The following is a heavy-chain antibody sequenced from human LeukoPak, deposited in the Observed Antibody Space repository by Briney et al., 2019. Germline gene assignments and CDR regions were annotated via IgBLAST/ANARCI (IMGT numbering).Heavy chain of an antibody. Sequence: PSETLSLTCTVSGGSISSYYWSWIRQPAGKGLEWIGRIYTSGSTNYNPSLKSRVTMSVDTSKNQFSLKLSSVTAADTAVYYCARALRPRLVMNKPANDAFDIWGQGTMVTVSS. CDR2: IYTSGST. V-gene: IGHV4-4*07. CDR3: ARALRPRLVMNKPANDAFDI. CDR1: GGSISSYY. D-gene: IGHD3-9*01. J-gene: IGHJ3*02.